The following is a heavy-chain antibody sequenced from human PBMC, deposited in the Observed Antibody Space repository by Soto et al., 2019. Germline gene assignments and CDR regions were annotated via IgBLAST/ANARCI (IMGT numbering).Heavy chain of an antibody. D-gene: IGHD3-22*01. CDR2: IYHSGST. J-gene: IGHJ5*02. V-gene: IGHV4-30-2*01. CDR1: GGSISSGGYS. Sequence: QLQLQESGSGLVKPSQTLSLTCAVSGGSISSGGYSWSWIRQPPGKGLEWIGYIYHSGSTYYNPSLKSRVTISVDRSKNQFSLKLSSVTAADTAVYYCARTETRYYYDSSGNWFDPWGQGTLVTVSS. CDR3: ARTETRYYYDSSGNWFDP.